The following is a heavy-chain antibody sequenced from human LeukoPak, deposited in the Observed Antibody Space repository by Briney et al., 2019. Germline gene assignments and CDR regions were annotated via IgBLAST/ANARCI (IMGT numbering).Heavy chain of an antibody. CDR3: ARVPRSYYYYYYMDV. CDR1: GGSISGYH. J-gene: IGHJ6*03. CDR2: IYYSGSS. V-gene: IGHV4-59*01. Sequence: SETLSLTCNVSGGSISGYHWSWIRQPPGKGLEWLGYIYYSGSSNYNPSLKSRVTISVDTSKNQFSLKLSSVTAADTAVYYCARVPRSYYYYYYMDVWGKGTTVTVSS.